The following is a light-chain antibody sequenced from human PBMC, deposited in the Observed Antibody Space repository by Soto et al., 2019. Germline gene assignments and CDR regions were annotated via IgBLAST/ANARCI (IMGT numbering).Light chain of an antibody. CDR3: YQFGRAPLT. Sequence: EIVLTQSPGILSLSPGERATLSCRASRSVSSNYLVWFQQKPGQAPRLVIYDASTRATGIPDRFSGSGSGTDFTLTISGLEPEDFAVYYCYQFGRAPLTFGGGTKVEIK. V-gene: IGKV3-20*01. CDR1: RSVSSNY. CDR2: DAS. J-gene: IGKJ4*01.